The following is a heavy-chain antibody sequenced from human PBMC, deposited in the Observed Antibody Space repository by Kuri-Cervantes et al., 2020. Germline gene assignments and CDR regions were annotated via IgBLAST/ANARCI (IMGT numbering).Heavy chain of an antibody. Sequence: GGSLRLSCAASGFTFSNYDMHWVRQATGKGLEWVSAIGTAGDTNYPGSVKGRFTISRDNAKNSLYLQMNSLRAEDTAVYYCARGLDFWSGYYPGGHFDYWGQGTLVTVSS. CDR2: IGTAGDT. J-gene: IGHJ4*02. CDR1: GFTFSNYD. D-gene: IGHD3-3*01. CDR3: ARGLDFWSGYYPGGHFDY. V-gene: IGHV3-13*01.